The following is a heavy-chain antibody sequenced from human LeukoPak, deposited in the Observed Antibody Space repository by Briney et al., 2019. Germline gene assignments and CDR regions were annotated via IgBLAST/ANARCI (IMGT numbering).Heavy chain of an antibody. CDR1: GFTFSSYA. Sequence: GSLRLSCAASGFTFSSYAMSWVRQAPGKGLEWVSAITGSGDNTYYADSVKGRFTISRDNSKDTLYLQMNTLRAEDTAVYYCAKGPLTTGASWGQGTLVTVSS. CDR2: ITGSGDNT. V-gene: IGHV3-23*01. J-gene: IGHJ5*02. D-gene: IGHD4-17*01. CDR3: AKGPLTTGAS.